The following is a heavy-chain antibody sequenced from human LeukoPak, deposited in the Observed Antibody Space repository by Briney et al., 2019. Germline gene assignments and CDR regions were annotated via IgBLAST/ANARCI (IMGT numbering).Heavy chain of an antibody. CDR3: ARGSATVTTDLDD. D-gene: IGHD4-17*01. CDR2: ISSSSSYK. J-gene: IGHJ4*02. V-gene: IGHV3-21*06. Sequence: GGSLRLSCTASGFSFSSYSMNWVRQAPGKGLEWVSCISSSSSYKNYADSAKGRFTISRDNDRNSLYLRMNSLRAEDTAVYYCARGSATVTTDLDDWGQGTLVIVSS. CDR1: GFSFSSYS.